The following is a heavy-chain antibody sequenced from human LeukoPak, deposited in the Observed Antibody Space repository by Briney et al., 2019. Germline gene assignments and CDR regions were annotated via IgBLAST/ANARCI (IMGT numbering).Heavy chain of an antibody. V-gene: IGHV1-2*02. D-gene: IGHD6-13*01. CDR2: INPNSGGT. J-gene: IGHJ4*02. Sequence: GASVKVSCKASGYTFTSYGISWVRQAHGQGLEWMGWINPNSGGTNYAQKFQGRVTMTRDTSISTAYMELSRLRSDDTAVYYCARALQQLADYWGQGTLVTVSS. CDR1: GYTFTSYG. CDR3: ARALQQLADY.